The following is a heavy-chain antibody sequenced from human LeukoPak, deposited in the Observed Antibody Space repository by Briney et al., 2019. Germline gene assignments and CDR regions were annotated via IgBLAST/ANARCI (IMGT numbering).Heavy chain of an antibody. CDR3: ATVRDYYDSSGPFDY. J-gene: IGHJ4*02. V-gene: IGHV1-24*01. CDR2: FDPEDGET. D-gene: IGHD3-22*01. Sequence: ASAKVSCKVSGYTLTELSMHWVRQAPGKGLEWMGGFDPEDGETIYAQKFQGRVTMTEDTSTDTAYMELSSLRSEDTAVYYCATVRDYYDSSGPFDYWGQGTLVTVS. CDR1: GYTLTELS.